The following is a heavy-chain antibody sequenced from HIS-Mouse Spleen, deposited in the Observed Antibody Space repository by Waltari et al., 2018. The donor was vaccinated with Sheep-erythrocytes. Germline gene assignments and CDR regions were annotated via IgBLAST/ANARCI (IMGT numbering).Heavy chain of an antibody. Sequence: QVQLVQSGAEVKKPGASVKVSCKVSGYTLTELSMHGVRQAPGKGLEWMGGFEPEDGETIYAQECQGRVTMTEETSTDTAYMELSSLRSEDTAVYYCATSEHGGNYFDYWGQGTLVTVSS. J-gene: IGHJ4*02. CDR2: FEPEDGET. CDR3: ATSEHGGNYFDY. D-gene: IGHD2-15*01. V-gene: IGHV1-24*01. CDR1: GYTLTELS.